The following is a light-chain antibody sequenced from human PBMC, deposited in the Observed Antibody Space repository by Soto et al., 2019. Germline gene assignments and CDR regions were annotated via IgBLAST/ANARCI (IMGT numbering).Light chain of an antibody. V-gene: IGKV1-12*01. CDR3: QHTNTFPLT. CDR2: AAS. J-gene: IGKJ4*01. CDR1: QGINIW. Sequence: DIQMTQSPSSVAASAGDRVTITCRASQGINIWLAWYQQKPGKTPKLLIYAASSLQRGVPSRFSGSGSGTDFTLTINSLQPEDFATYYCQHTNTFPLTFGGGTKVEIK.